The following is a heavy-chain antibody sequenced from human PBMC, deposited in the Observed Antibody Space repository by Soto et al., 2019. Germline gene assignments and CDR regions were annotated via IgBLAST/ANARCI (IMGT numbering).Heavy chain of an antibody. D-gene: IGHD6-25*01. V-gene: IGHV1-46*03. CDR2: INPSGGST. CDR1: GYTFTNYY. J-gene: IGHJ4*02. Sequence: QVQLVQSGAEVKKPGASVKVSCKTSGYTFTNYYMHWVRQAPGQGLEWMGIINPSGGSTKYAQKFKGRVTRTRDTSTSTVYMELSSLRSEDTAVYYCARGFAVGQSGGYYFDYWGQGTLVTVSS. CDR3: ARGFAVGQSGGYYFDY.